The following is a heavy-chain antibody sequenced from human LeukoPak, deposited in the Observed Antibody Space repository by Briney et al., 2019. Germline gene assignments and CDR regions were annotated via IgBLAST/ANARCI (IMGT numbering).Heavy chain of an antibody. V-gene: IGHV1-8*01. CDR2: MNPNSGNT. D-gene: IGHD6-19*01. CDR3: ARSSSGWLSEATFDY. J-gene: IGHJ4*02. Sequence: ASVTVSCKASGYTFTSYDINWVRQATGQGLEWMGWMNPNSGNTGYAQKFQGRVTMTRNTSITTAYMELSSLRSEDTDAYYCARSSSGWLSEATFDYWGQGTLVTVSS. CDR1: GYTFTSYD.